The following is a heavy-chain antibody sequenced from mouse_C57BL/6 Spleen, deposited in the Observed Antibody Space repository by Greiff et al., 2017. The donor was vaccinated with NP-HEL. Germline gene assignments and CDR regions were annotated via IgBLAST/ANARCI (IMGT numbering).Heavy chain of an antibody. CDR1: GYTFTDYE. D-gene: IGHD2-3*01. CDR3: TRERGYDYAMDY. V-gene: IGHV1-15*01. J-gene: IGHJ4*01. CDR2: IDPETGGT. Sequence: VKLQESGAELVRPGASVTLSCKASGYTFTDYEMHWVKQTPVHGLEWIGAIDPETGGTAYNQKFKGKAILTADKSSSTAYMELRSLTSEDSAVYYCTRERGYDYAMDYWGQGTSVTVSS.